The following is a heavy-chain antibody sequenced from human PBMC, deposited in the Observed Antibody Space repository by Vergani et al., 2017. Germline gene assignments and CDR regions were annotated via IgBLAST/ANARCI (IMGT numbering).Heavy chain of an antibody. CDR1: GFTFSSYA. D-gene: IGHD6-6*01. CDR2: ISGSGGST. Sequence: EVQLLESGGGLVQPGGSLRLSCAASGFTFSSYAMSWVRQAPGKGLEWVSAISGSGGSTYYADSVKGRFTISRDNAKNSLYLQMNSLRAEDTAVYYCARVGGRAARLRTNDYWGQGTLVTVSS. J-gene: IGHJ4*02. V-gene: IGHV3-23*01. CDR3: ARVGGRAARLRTNDY.